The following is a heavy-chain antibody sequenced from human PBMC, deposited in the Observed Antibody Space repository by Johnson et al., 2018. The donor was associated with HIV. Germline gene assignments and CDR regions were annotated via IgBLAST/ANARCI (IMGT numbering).Heavy chain of an antibody. CDR2: FSFDGGSK. J-gene: IGHJ3*02. V-gene: IGHV3-30*04. CDR1: GFTFSNYV. Sequence: QVQLVESGGGVVQPGRSLRLSCAASGFTFSNYVIHWVRRAQGKGLDCVAIFSFDGGSKYYADSVKGRFTVSRDNSKNTMYLQINSLRPEDTAVYYSARLPCGSSRDDLDIWGQGTMVTVSS. CDR3: ARLPCGSSRDDLDI. D-gene: IGHD2-2*01.